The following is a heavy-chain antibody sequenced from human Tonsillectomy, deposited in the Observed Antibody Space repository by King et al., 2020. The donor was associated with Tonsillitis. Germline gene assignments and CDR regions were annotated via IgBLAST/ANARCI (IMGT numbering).Heavy chain of an antibody. CDR3: ARAGYYYYGMDG. V-gene: IGHV3-13*01. CDR1: GFTFSSYD. Sequence: VQLVESGGGLVQPGGSLRLSCAASGFTFSSYDMHWVRQATGKGLEWVSAIGTAGDTYYPGSVKGRFTISRENAKNSLYLQMNSLRAGDTAVYYCARAGYYYYGMDGWGQGTTVTVSS. J-gene: IGHJ6*02. CDR2: IGTAGDT.